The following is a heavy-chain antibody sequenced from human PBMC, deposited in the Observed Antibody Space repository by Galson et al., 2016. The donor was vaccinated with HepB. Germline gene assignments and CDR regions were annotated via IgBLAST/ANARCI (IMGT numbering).Heavy chain of an antibody. J-gene: IGHJ4*02. Sequence: SLRLFCAVSGLTFSSYSMSWVRQTPGRGLEWVASITSNSAYIDYMDSVKGRFTVSRDNSKNSLSLQMHSLTADDTGVYYCARDRKVREIGGTPGTHYFDYWGRGTLVSVSS. CDR1: GLTFSSYS. CDR2: ITSNSAYI. D-gene: IGHD3-10*01. V-gene: IGHV3-21*01. CDR3: ARDRKVREIGGTPGTHYFDY.